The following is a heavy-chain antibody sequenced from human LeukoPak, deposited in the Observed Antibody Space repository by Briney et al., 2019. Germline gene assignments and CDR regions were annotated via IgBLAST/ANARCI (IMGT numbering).Heavy chain of an antibody. V-gene: IGHV3-48*04. CDR3: ARDFSEKRARSLYP. CDR1: GFTFNSYS. J-gene: IGHJ5*02. CDR2: ISSSSSTI. D-gene: IGHD1-26*01. Sequence: GGSLRLSCAASGFTFNSYSMNWVRQAPGKGLEWVSYISSSSSTIYYADSVKGRFTISRDNAKNSLYLQMNSLRAEDTAVYYCARDFSEKRARSLYPWGQGTLVTVSS.